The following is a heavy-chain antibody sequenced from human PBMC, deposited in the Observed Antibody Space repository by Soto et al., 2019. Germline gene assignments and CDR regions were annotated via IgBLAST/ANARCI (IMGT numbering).Heavy chain of an antibody. CDR2: TYYRSKWYN. J-gene: IGHJ3*02. V-gene: IGHV6-1*01. Sequence: SQTLSLTCAISGDSVSNNSAAWNWIRQSPSRGLEWLGRTYYRSKWYNDYAVSVKSRITINPDTSKNQFSLQLNSVTPEDTAVYYCAKAMDSSGYLDAFDIWGQGTMVTVSS. D-gene: IGHD3-22*01. CDR1: GDSVSNNSAA. CDR3: AKAMDSSGYLDAFDI.